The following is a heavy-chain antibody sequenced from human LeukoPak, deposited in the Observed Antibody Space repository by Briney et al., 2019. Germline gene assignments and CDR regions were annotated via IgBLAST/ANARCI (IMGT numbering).Heavy chain of an antibody. CDR2: ISGSGGST. D-gene: IGHD5-18*01. Sequence: GGSLRLSCAASGFTFSSYAMSWVRQAPGKGLEWVSAISGSGGSTYYADSVKGRFTISRDNSKNTLYLQMNSLRAEDTAVYYCARDQYGYSYGLGYFDYWGQGTLVTVSS. J-gene: IGHJ4*02. CDR3: ARDQYGYSYGLGYFDY. V-gene: IGHV3-23*01. CDR1: GFTFSSYA.